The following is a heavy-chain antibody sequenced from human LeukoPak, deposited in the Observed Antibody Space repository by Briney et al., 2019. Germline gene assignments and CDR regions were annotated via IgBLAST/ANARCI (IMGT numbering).Heavy chain of an antibody. CDR3: ARGRRYDFWSGYYYGMDV. Sequence: PSETLSLTCGVYGGSFNSYYWSWIRQPPGKGLEWIGEINDSGATNYNPSLKSRVTISVDTPNNQFSLKLSSVTAADTAVYYCARGRRYDFWSGYYYGMDVWGQGTAVTVSS. V-gene: IGHV4-34*01. D-gene: IGHD3-3*01. J-gene: IGHJ6*02. CDR1: GGSFNSYY. CDR2: INDSGAT.